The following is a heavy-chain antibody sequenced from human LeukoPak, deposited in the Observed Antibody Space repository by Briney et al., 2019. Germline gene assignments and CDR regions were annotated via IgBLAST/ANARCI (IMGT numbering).Heavy chain of an antibody. V-gene: IGHV4-59*01. Sequence: PSETLSLTCTVSGGSISSYYWSWIRQPPGKGLEWIGYIYYSGSTNYNPSLKSRVTISVDTSKNQFSLKLSSVTAADTAVYYCARIGYSYGSQYYFDYWGQGTLVTVSS. CDR3: ARIGYSYGSQYYFDY. D-gene: IGHD5-18*01. CDR2: IYYSGST. J-gene: IGHJ4*02. CDR1: GGSISSYY.